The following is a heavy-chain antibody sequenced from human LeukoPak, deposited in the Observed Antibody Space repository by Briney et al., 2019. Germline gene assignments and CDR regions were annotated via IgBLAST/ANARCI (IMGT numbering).Heavy chain of an antibody. CDR1: GGSISSSSYY. D-gene: IGHD6-13*01. CDR2: INHSGST. J-gene: IGHJ1*01. V-gene: IGHV4-39*07. Sequence: PSETLSLTCTVSGGSISSSSYYWGWIRQPPGKGLEWIGEINHSGSTNYNPSLKSRVTISVDRSKNQFSLKLSSVTAADTAVYYCAREGGIAAAPVNWGQGTLVTVSS. CDR3: AREGGIAAAPVN.